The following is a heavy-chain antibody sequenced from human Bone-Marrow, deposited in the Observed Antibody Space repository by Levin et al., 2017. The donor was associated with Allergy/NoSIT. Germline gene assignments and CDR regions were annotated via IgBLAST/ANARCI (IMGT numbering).Heavy chain of an antibody. CDR1: GGSINSGSYY. J-gene: IGHJ6*03. D-gene: IGHD1-26*01. CDR2: LYTSGSI. Sequence: SETLSLTCNVSGGSINSGSYYWTWIRQPAGPGLEWIGRLYTSGSIDYNPSLKSRVTMSLDTSKNQFSLKLSAVTAADTAIYYCARESWDYYYYMDVWDKGTTVTVSS. CDR3: ARESWDYYYYMDV. V-gene: IGHV4-61*02.